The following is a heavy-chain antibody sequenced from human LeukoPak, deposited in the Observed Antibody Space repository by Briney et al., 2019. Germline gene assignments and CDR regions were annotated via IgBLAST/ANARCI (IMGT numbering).Heavy chain of an antibody. CDR1: GYSISSGYY. D-gene: IGHD3-10*01. J-gene: IGHJ4*02. V-gene: IGHV4-61*01. CDR2: IYHSGST. Sequence: SETLSLTCTVSGYSISSGYYWSWIRQPPGKGLEWIGYIYHSGSTNYNPSLKSRVTISVDTSKNQFSLKLSSVTAADTAVYYCARAEVLPDYYAISGGFDYWGQGTLVTVSS. CDR3: ARAEVLPDYYAISGGFDY.